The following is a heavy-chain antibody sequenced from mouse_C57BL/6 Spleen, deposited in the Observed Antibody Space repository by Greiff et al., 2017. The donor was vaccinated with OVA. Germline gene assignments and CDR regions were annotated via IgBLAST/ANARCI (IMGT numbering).Heavy chain of an antibody. CDR2: ISYDGSN. V-gene: IGHV3-6*01. Sequence: EVQLQQSGPGLVKPSQSLSLTCSVTGYSITSGYYWNWIRQFPGNKLEWMGYISYDGSNNYNPSLKNRISITRDTSKNQFFLKLNSVTTEDTATYYCARGDYDGYYDWYFDVWGTGTTVTVSS. CDR1: GYSITSGYY. CDR3: ARGDYDGYYDWYFDV. J-gene: IGHJ1*03. D-gene: IGHD2-3*01.